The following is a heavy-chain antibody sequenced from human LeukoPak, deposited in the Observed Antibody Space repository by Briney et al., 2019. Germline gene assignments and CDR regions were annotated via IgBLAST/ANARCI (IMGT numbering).Heavy chain of an antibody. D-gene: IGHD3-9*01. CDR1: GGSISSSSYY. Sequence: SETLSLTCTVSGGSISSSSYYWGWIRQPPGKGLEWIGSIYYSGSTYYNPSLKSRVTISVDRSKNQFSLKLSSVTAADTAVYYCARAPSHYDILTGYPPPFDYWGQGTLVTVSS. J-gene: IGHJ4*02. V-gene: IGHV4-39*07. CDR2: IYYSGST. CDR3: ARAPSHYDILTGYPPPFDY.